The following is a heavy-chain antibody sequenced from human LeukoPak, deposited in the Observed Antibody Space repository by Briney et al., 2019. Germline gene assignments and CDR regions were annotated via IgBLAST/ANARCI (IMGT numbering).Heavy chain of an antibody. Sequence: GGSLRLSCAASGFTFSSYGMHWVRQAPGKGLEWVAVIWYDGSNKYYADSVKGRFTISRDNSKNTLYLQMNSLRAEDTAVYYCAAGYYDFWSGYPPFDYWGQGTLVTVSS. CDR3: AAGYYDFWSGYPPFDY. D-gene: IGHD3-3*01. J-gene: IGHJ4*02. V-gene: IGHV3-30*02. CDR1: GFTFSSYG. CDR2: IWYDGSNK.